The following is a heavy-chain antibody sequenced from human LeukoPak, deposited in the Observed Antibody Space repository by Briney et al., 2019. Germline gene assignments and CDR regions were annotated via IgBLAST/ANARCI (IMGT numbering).Heavy chain of an antibody. Sequence: ASVKVSCKASGYTFTSYGISWVRQAPGQGLEWMGWISAYNGNTNYAQKLQGRVTMTTDTSTSTAYMELRSLRSDDTAVYYCARYEAAAGVDAFDIWGQGTMVTVSS. CDR2: ISAYNGNT. CDR1: GYTFTSYG. D-gene: IGHD6-13*01. CDR3: ARYEAAAGVDAFDI. J-gene: IGHJ3*02. V-gene: IGHV1-18*01.